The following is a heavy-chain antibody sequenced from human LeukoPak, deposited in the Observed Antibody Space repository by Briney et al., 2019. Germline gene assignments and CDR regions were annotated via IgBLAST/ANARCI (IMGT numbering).Heavy chain of an antibody. V-gene: IGHV1-69*05. CDR3: ARAGGTSMVRSAFDI. CDR1: GGTFSTFG. Sequence: ASVKVSCKASGGTFSTFGISWVRQAPGQGLEWRGGIIPIFGTPNYAQKFQGRVTITTDESTSTAYMQLSSLRSEDTAVYYCARAGGTSMVRSAFDIWGQGTMVTVSS. J-gene: IGHJ3*02. CDR2: IIPIFGTP. D-gene: IGHD5-18*01.